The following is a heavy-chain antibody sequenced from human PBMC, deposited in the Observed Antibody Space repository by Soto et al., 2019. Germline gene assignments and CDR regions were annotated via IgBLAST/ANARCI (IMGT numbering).Heavy chain of an antibody. CDR2: IWYDGSNK. V-gene: IGHV3-33*01. J-gene: IGHJ4*02. Sequence: GGSLRLSCAASGFTFSSYGMHWVRQAPGKGLEWVAVIWYDGSNKYYADSVKGRFTISRDNSKNTLYLQMNSLRAEDTAVYYCARDLATIFGTRELLYSGQGTLVTVSS. D-gene: IGHD3-3*01. CDR1: GFTFSSYG. CDR3: ARDLATIFGTRELLY.